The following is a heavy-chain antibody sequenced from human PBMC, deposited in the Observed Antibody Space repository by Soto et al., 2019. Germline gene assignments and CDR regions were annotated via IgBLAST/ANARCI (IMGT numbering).Heavy chain of an antibody. Sequence: ASVKVSCKDSGYAFSAYYIHWVRRAPGQGPEWMGWINPNSGGSNYAQKFQGWVTMTRDTSITTAYMELSRLRSGDTAVYYCARESXGRGYSGFDRVSYAMDVWGQGTTVTVSS. CDR3: ARESXGRGYSGFDRVSYAMDV. V-gene: IGHV1-2*04. J-gene: IGHJ6*02. CDR1: GYAFSAYY. CDR2: INPNSGGS. D-gene: IGHD5-12*01.